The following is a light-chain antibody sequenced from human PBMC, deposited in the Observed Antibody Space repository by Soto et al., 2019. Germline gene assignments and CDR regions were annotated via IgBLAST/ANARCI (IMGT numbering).Light chain of an antibody. J-gene: IGLJ2*01. CDR3: AAWDDSLNGRV. V-gene: IGLV1-44*01. Sequence: QSVLIQPPSASGTPGQRVTISCSGSSSNIGSHTVNWYQQLPGTAPKLLIYSNNQRPSGVPDRFSGSKSGTSASLAISGLQSEDEADYYCAAWDDSLNGRVFGGGTKLTVL. CDR1: SSNIGSHT. CDR2: SNN.